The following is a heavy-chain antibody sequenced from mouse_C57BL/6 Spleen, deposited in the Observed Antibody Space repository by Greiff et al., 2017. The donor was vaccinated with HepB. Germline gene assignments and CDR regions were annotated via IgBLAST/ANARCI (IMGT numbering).Heavy chain of an antibody. CDR1: GFTFSDYY. D-gene: IGHD1-1*01. V-gene: IGHV5-16*01. J-gene: IGHJ3*01. Sequence: EVKLMESEGGLVQPGSSMKLSCTASGFTFSDYYMAWVRQVPEKGLEWVANINYDGSSTYYLDSLKSRFIISRDNAKNILYLQMSSLKSEDTATYYCARGGYYGSSPFAYWGQGTLVTVSA. CDR3: ARGGYYGSSPFAY. CDR2: INYDGSST.